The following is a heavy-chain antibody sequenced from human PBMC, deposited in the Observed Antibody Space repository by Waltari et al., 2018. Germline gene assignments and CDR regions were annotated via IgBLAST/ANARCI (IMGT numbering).Heavy chain of an antibody. CDR3: ATYIGASVGTAAFDV. V-gene: IGHV4-39*01. D-gene: IGHD5-12*01. CDR2: MSYSGAT. J-gene: IGHJ3*01. Sequence: AWLRQPPGQGLEWIATMSYSGATYSSPPLESLVTVSRDTSKHQLSLKLVSVTAADTAVYYCATYIGASVGTAAFDVWGQGTMVTVSS.